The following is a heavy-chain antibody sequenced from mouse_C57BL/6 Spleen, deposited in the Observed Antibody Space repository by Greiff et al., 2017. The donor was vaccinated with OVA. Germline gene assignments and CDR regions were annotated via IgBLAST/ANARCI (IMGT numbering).Heavy chain of an antibody. Sequence: EVMLVESGAELVRPGASVKLSCTASGFNIKDYYMHWVKQRTEQGLEWIGRIDPEDGETKYAPKFQGKATITADTSSNTAYLQLSSLTSEDTAVYYCATATTVVAPFDYWGQGTTLTVSS. CDR1: GFNIKDYY. D-gene: IGHD1-1*01. J-gene: IGHJ2*01. CDR3: ATATTVVAPFDY. V-gene: IGHV14-2*01. CDR2: IDPEDGET.